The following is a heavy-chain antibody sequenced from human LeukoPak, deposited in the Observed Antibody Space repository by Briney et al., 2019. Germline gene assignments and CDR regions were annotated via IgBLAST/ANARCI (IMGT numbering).Heavy chain of an antibody. Sequence: SGTLSLTCAVSGGSISSSNWWSWIRQPAGKGLEWIGRIYTSGSTNYNPSLKSRVTMSVDTSKNQFSLKLSSVTAADTAVYYCARSRGIAAAFDYWGQGTLVTVSS. J-gene: IGHJ4*02. V-gene: IGHV4-4*07. CDR1: GGSISSSNW. CDR2: IYTSGST. D-gene: IGHD6-13*01. CDR3: ARSRGIAAAFDY.